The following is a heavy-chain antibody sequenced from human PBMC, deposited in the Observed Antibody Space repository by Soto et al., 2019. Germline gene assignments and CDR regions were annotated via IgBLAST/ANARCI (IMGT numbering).Heavy chain of an antibody. Sequence: QVQVVESGGGVVQPGRSLRLSCAASGFTFSTYGVHWLRQAPRKGLEWVAVISYDGSNKYYADSVKGRFTISRDNSKNTLYLQMNSLRAEDTAVFYCAKDHLPYTVTTPGSWGQGTLVTVSS. J-gene: IGHJ5*02. CDR1: GFTFSTYG. V-gene: IGHV3-30*18. CDR3: AKDHLPYTVTTPGS. D-gene: IGHD4-17*01. CDR2: ISYDGSNK.